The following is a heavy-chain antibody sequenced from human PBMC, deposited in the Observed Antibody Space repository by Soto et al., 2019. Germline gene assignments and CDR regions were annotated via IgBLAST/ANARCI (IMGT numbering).Heavy chain of an antibody. D-gene: IGHD3-3*01. CDR1: GFRFSSYW. J-gene: IGHJ6*02. Sequence: GWCLGLSCAASGFRFSSYWMSWVRQAPGKGLEWVANIKQDGSEKYYVDSVKGRFTISRDNAKNSLYLQMNSLRAEDTAVYYCARWRSYYYGMDVWGQGTTVTVSS. V-gene: IGHV3-7*05. CDR2: IKQDGSEK. CDR3: ARWRSYYYGMDV.